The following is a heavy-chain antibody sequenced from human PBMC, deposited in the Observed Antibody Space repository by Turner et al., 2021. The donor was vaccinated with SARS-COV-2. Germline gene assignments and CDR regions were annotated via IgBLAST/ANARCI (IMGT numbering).Heavy chain of an antibody. Sequence: EVQLVESGGGLVTPGGSLRLSCAASGFTFSSYDMTWVRQAPGKGLEWGSSITTGSDYIYYVRSVKGRFTVSRDNAKDLLFLQMNSLRGEDTGVYYCARSGAAALLRYNWFESWGQGTPVTVSS. J-gene: IGHJ5*01. CDR2: ITTGSDYI. V-gene: IGHV3-21*01. D-gene: IGHD2-2*01. CDR3: ARSGAAALLRYNWFES. CDR1: GFTFSSYD.